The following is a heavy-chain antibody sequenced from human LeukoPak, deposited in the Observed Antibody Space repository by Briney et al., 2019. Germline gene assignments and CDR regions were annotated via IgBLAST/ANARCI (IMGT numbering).Heavy chain of an antibody. CDR3: AREGVPAGNWFDP. CDR1: GYTFTSYY. V-gene: IGHV1-46*01. Sequence: GASVKVSCMASGYTFTSYYMHWVRQAPGQGLEWMGIINPNGGSTNYAQKFQGRVTMTRDTSTSTVYMELSSLRSEDTAMYYCAREGVPAGNWFDPWGQGTLVTVSS. CDR2: INPNGGST. J-gene: IGHJ5*02. D-gene: IGHD2-2*01.